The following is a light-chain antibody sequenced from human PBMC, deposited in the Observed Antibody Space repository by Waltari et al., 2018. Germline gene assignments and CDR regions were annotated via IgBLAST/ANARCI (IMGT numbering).Light chain of an antibody. CDR3: CSYAGSYTWV. Sequence: QSALTQPASVSVSPGQSITISCTGASSDIGSYNLVSWYQHHPGKAPKLMVYDVFYRPSGVSNRFSASKSGNTASLTISGLQAEDEADYYCCSYAGSYTWVFGGGTKLTVL. CDR2: DVF. J-gene: IGLJ3*02. V-gene: IGLV2-23*02. CDR1: SSDIGSYNL.